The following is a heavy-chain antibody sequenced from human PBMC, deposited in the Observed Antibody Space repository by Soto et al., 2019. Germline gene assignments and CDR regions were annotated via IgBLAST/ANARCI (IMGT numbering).Heavy chain of an antibody. V-gene: IGHV3-30-3*01. J-gene: IGHJ6*02. CDR3: ARSLDQGYCSSTSCLHGMDV. D-gene: IGHD2-2*01. CDR2: ISYDGSNK. Sequence: QVQLVESGGGVVQPGRSLRLSCAASGFTFSSYAMHWVRQAPGKGLEWVAVISYDGSNKYYADSVKGRFTISRDNSKNTMYLQMNSLRAEDTAVYYCARSLDQGYCSSTSCLHGMDVWGQGTTVTVSS. CDR1: GFTFSSYA.